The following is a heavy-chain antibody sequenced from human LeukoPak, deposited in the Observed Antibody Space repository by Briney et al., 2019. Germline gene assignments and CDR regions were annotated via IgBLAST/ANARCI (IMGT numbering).Heavy chain of an antibody. Sequence: GGSLRLSCAASGFTFSSYAMSWVRQAPGKGLEWVSAISGSGGSTYYADSVKGRFIISRDNSKNTLYLQMNSLRAEDTAVYYCAKVPSAYYYDSSGYYFDYWGQGTLVTVSS. CDR2: ISGSGGST. V-gene: IGHV3-23*01. D-gene: IGHD3-22*01. CDR1: GFTFSSYA. CDR3: AKVPSAYYYDSSGYYFDY. J-gene: IGHJ4*02.